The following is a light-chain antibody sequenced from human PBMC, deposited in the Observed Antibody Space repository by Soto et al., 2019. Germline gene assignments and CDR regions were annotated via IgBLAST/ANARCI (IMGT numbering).Light chain of an antibody. CDR2: DAS. CDR3: QQYDNLQIT. CDR1: QDISNY. V-gene: IGKV1-33*01. Sequence: DIQMTQSPSSLSASVGDRVTITCQASQDISNYLNWYQQKPGKAPKLLIYDASNLETGVPSRFSGSGPGTDFTFTISSLQPEDIATYYCQQYDNLQITFGGGTKVEIK. J-gene: IGKJ4*01.